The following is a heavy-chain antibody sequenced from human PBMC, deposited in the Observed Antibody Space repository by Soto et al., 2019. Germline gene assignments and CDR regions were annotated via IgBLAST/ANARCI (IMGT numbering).Heavy chain of an antibody. D-gene: IGHD1-26*01. Sequence: PSSTXSLTGSFCVCSCTSNNWCTCFRQPPGQVLEWIGEIYRTGSTNYNPSLNSRVTISLDKSENQLSMKVTSLTAADKAVYYCESRDTGPSVEYWGPGTLVTVYS. J-gene: IGHJ4*02. CDR3: ESRDTGPSVEY. CDR2: IYRTGST. V-gene: IGHV4-4*02. CDR1: VCSCTSNNW.